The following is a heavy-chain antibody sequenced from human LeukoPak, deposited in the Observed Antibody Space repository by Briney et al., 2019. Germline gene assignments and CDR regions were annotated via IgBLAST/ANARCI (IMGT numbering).Heavy chain of an antibody. CDR2: IYYSGTT. CDR3: ARESGFASRYYDSSGYYYRATPFDY. J-gene: IGHJ4*02. CDR1: GGSISSNSHY. V-gene: IGHV4-39*07. D-gene: IGHD3-22*01. Sequence: SETLSLTCTVSGGSISSNSHYWGWIRRPPGKGLEWIGSIYYSGTTYYNPSLKSRVTMSVDTSKNQFSLKLSSVTAADTAVYYCARESGFASRYYDSSGYYYRATPFDYWGQGTLVTVSS.